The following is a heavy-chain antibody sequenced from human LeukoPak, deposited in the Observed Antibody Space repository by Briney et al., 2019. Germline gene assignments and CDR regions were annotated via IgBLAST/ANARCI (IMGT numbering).Heavy chain of an antibody. D-gene: IGHD3-9*01. V-gene: IGHV3-33*06. J-gene: IGHJ4*02. Sequence: PGGSLRLSSAAPGFRFRTYGMHWVPRAPGKGLEWVAAIWYDGSNKYYADSVKGRFTISRDNSTNTLYLQINRLRAEDTAVYYCAKDLYGILTGYLDYWGQGTLVTVSS. CDR1: GFRFRTYG. CDR2: IWYDGSNK. CDR3: AKDLYGILTGYLDY.